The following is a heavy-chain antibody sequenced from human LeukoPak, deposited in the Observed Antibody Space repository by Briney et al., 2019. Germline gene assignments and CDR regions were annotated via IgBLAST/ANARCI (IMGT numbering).Heavy chain of an antibody. Sequence: SETLSLTCTVSGGSTSSYYWSWIRQPAGKGLEWIGRIYTSGSTNYNPSLKSRVTMSVDTSKNQFSLKLSSVTAADTAVYYCARDRRYSTVNWFDPWGQGTLVTVSS. J-gene: IGHJ5*02. D-gene: IGHD3-16*02. V-gene: IGHV4-4*07. CDR1: GGSTSSYY. CDR2: IYTSGST. CDR3: ARDRRYSTVNWFDP.